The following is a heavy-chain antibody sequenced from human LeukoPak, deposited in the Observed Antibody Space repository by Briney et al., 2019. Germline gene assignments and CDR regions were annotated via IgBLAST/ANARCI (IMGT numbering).Heavy chain of an antibody. V-gene: IGHV3-49*04. D-gene: IGHD1-26*01. J-gene: IGHJ5*02. CDR3: SVGSRGTYIPTFDL. CDR1: GLTFGDYT. Sequence: GGSLRLSCTGSGLTFGDYTVGWVRQAPGRGLEWVGFIRSKAYGGTTAYAAAAKGRFTISRDDSKSIASLQMNSLKTEDTAVYSCSVGSRGTYIPTFDLWGQGTLVTVSS. CDR2: IRSKAYGGTT.